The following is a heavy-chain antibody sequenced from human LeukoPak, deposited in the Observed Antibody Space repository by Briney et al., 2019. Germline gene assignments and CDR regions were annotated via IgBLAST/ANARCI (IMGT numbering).Heavy chain of an antibody. D-gene: IGHD7-27*01. CDR3: ARDDNWGFDY. V-gene: IGHV3-48*04. J-gene: IGHJ4*02. CDR2: TRGSGSGMGSGS. Sequence: RSGGSLRLSCAASGFAFSDYSMNWVRQAPGKGLEWIANTRGSGSGMGSGSYYAGAVKGRFTISRDNAKNSLYLQMNSLRAEDTAFYLCARDDNWGFDYWGQGALVTVSS. CDR1: GFAFSDYS.